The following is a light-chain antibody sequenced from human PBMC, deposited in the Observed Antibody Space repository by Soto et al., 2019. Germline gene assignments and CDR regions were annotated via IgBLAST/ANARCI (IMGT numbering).Light chain of an antibody. V-gene: IGKV1-39*01. CDR1: QTISTC. Sequence: DIQMTQSPSALSASVGDRVTITCRASQTISTCLNLYQQKPGKDPKLLIYAASTLQSGVPSRFSGSGSGTDYTLYITSLQPEDFATYYCHQSLGIQYTFGQGTRLEIK. CDR2: AAS. J-gene: IGKJ2*01. CDR3: HQSLGIQYT.